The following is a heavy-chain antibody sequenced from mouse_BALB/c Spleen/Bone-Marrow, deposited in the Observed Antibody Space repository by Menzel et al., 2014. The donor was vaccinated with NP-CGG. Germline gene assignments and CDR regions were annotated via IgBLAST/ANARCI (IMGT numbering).Heavy chain of an antibody. CDR3: ARSGSSYYY. CDR1: GFTFSSYA. J-gene: IGHJ2*01. D-gene: IGHD1-1*01. Sequence: EVKLVESGGGLVKPGGSLKLSCAASGFTFSSYAMSWVRQTPVKRLEWVATIGSGDSSTYYPDSVKGLFTISRDYAKNTLYLQMSSLRSEDTSMYYCARSGSSYYYWGQGTTLTVSS. V-gene: IGHV5-9-1*01. CDR2: IGSGDSST.